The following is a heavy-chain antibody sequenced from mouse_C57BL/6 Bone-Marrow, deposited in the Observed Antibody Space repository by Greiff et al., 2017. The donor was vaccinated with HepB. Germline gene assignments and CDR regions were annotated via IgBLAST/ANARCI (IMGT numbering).Heavy chain of an antibody. Sequence: EVKLMESGPGLVKPSQSLSLTCSVTGYSITSGYYWNWIRQFPGNKLEWMGYISYDGSNNYNPSLKNRISITRDTSKNQFSLKLNSVTTEDTATYYCARYGSSYMTWYFDVWGTGTTVTVSS. CDR1: GYSITSGYY. J-gene: IGHJ1*03. CDR2: ISYDGSN. CDR3: ARYGSSYMTWYFDV. D-gene: IGHD1-1*01. V-gene: IGHV3-6*01.